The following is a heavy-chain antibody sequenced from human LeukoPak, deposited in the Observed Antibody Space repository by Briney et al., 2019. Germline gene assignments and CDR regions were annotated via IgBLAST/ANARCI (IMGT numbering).Heavy chain of an antibody. CDR1: VYTFTVYY. V-gene: IGHV1-2*02. CDR2: INLNSGDT. J-gene: IGHJ4*02. D-gene: IGHD5-12*01. Sequence: ASVSVSSTASVYTFTVYYMHWVRQAPGQGREWMGWINLNSGDTNYAQKYQARVTMTRDTPISTAYMELSRLRSDDTAVYYCARDVDIVATIEVAFDYWGQGTLVTVSS. CDR3: ARDVDIVATIEVAFDY.